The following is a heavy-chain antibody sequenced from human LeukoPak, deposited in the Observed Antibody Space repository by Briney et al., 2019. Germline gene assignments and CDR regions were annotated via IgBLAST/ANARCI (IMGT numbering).Heavy chain of an antibody. J-gene: IGHJ6*03. CDR3: ARAKGLSRNDYYYYYYMDV. CDR2: IYASGST. V-gene: IGHV4-61*02. CDR1: GDSITSGSYY. Sequence: SETLSLTCTVSGDSITSGSYYWSWIRQPAGKGLEWIGRIYASGSTKYNPSLKSRVTISVDTSKNQFSLKLSSVTAADTAVYYCARAKGLSRNDYYYYYYMDVWGKGTTVTISS.